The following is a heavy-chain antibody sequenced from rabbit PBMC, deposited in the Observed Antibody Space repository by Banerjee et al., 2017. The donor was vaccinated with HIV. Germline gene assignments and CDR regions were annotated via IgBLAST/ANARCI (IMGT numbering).Heavy chain of an antibody. CDR2: INTSSGNT. CDR3: AREPYGDGVYATYGMDL. V-gene: IGHV1S45*01. CDR1: GFSFSNKYV. D-gene: IGHD2-1*01. Sequence: LEESGGDLVKPEGSLTLTCTASGFSFSNKYVMCWVRQAPGKGLEWIACINTSSGNTVYASWAKGRFTISKTSSTTVTLQMTSLTAADTATYFCAREPYGDGVYATYGMDLWGPGTLVTVS. J-gene: IGHJ6*01.